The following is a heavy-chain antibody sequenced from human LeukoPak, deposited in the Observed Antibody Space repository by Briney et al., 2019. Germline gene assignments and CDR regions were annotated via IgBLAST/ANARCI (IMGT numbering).Heavy chain of an antibody. CDR3: ATGGGWYFDY. V-gene: IGHV3-7*01. CDR1: GFTFSNYW. D-gene: IGHD6-19*01. J-gene: IGHJ4*02. CDR2: IGQDGSED. Sequence: GGSLRLSCAASGFTFSNYWMNWVRQAPGKGLEWVASIGQDGSEDYYVDSVKGRFTISRDNAKNSLYLQMNSLRVEDTAVYYCATGGGWYFDYWGQGALITASS.